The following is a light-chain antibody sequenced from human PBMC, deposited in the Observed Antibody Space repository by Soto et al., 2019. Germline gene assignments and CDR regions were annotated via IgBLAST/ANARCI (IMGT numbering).Light chain of an antibody. J-gene: IGLJ3*02. Sequence: QSVLIQPPSASASLGASVTLTCTLSSGFSDYKVEWYQQRPGKGPRFVMRVGAGGIVGSKGDGIPDRFSVLGSGLTRYLIIMNIQEEDDGDDHCGADHGSGNNFVWVFGGGTKLTVL. V-gene: IGLV9-49*01. CDR2: VGAGGIVG. CDR3: GADHGSGNNFVWV. CDR1: SGFSDYK.